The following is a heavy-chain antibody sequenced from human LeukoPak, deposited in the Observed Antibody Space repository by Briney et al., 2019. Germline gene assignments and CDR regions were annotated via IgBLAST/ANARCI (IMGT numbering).Heavy chain of an antibody. CDR3: ARDPPRIVVVVAATLAPIPHPPYY. CDR2: IIPILGIA. V-gene: IGHV1-69*04. Sequence: SVKVSCKASGGTFSSYAISWVRQAPGQGLESMGRIIPILGIANYAQKFQGRVTITADKSTSTAYMELSSLRSEDTAVYYCARDPPRIVVVVAATLAPIPHPPYYWGQGTLVTVSS. D-gene: IGHD2-15*01. CDR1: GGTFSSYA. J-gene: IGHJ4*02.